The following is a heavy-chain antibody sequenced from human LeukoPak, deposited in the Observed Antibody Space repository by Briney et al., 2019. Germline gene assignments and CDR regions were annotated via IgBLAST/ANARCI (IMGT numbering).Heavy chain of an antibody. CDR1: GGSISSYY. D-gene: IGHD2-2*01. CDR3: ARRGSCSSTSCRAGGYYFDY. J-gene: IGHJ4*02. V-gene: IGHV4-39*01. Sequence: PSETLSLTCTVSGGSISSYYWGWIRQPPGKGLEWIGSIYYSGSTYYNPSLKSRVTISVDTSKNQFSLKLSSVTAADTAVYYCARRGSCSSTSCRAGGYYFDYWGQGTLVTVSS. CDR2: IYYSGST.